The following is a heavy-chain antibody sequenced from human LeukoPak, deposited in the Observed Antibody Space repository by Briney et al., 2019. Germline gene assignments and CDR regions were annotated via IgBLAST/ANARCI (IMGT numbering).Heavy chain of an antibody. Sequence: GESLKISCKGSGYSFTSYWIGWVRQMPGKGLEWMGIIYPGDSDTRYGPSFQGQVTISADKSIGTAYLQWSSLKASDTAMYYCARADPLAYTMVRGVEDAFDIWGQGTMVTVSS. D-gene: IGHD3-10*01. J-gene: IGHJ3*02. CDR2: IYPGDSDT. CDR1: GYSFTSYW. CDR3: ARADPLAYTMVRGVEDAFDI. V-gene: IGHV5-51*01.